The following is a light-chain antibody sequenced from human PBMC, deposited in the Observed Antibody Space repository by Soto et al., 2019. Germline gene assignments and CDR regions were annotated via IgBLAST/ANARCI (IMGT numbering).Light chain of an antibody. CDR2: GAS. J-gene: IGKJ1*01. CDR3: QHYNNWPRT. V-gene: IGKV3-15*01. Sequence: EIVMTQSPATLSVSPGERATLSCRASQRVSSNLAWYQQKPGQPPRLLIYGASTRATGIPARFSGSGSGTEFTLTISSLQSEDFAVYYCQHYNNWPRTFGQGTKVEIK. CDR1: QRVSSN.